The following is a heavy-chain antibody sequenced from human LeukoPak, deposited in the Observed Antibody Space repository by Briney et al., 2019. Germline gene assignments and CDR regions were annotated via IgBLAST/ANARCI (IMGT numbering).Heavy chain of an antibody. CDR2: IRRKDHGGTP. J-gene: IGHJ4*02. CDR3: ARDSNFELDY. CDR1: GFTFSSYA. V-gene: IGHV3-49*04. D-gene: IGHD3-9*01. Sequence: GGSLRLSCAASGFTFSSYAMSWVRQAPGKGLEWVGFIRRKDHGGTPEHAASVKGRFTISRDDSKSIAYLQMNSLKTEDTAVYFCARDSNFELDYWGQGTQVTVSS.